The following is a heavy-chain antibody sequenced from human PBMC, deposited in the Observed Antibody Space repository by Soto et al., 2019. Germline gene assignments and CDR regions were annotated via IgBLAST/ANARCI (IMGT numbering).Heavy chain of an antibody. V-gene: IGHV3-48*02. J-gene: IGHJ4*02. D-gene: IGHD3-9*01. CDR3: VREDILGVRSFDY. CDR2: ISSGSKTI. CDR1: GFTFSGYS. Sequence: GGSLRLSCAASGFTFSGYSVNWVRQAPGKGLEWISYISSGSKTIYYADSVKGRFIVSRDNAKNSQYLQMSSLRDEDTAVYYCVREDILGVRSFDYWGQGTLVTVSS.